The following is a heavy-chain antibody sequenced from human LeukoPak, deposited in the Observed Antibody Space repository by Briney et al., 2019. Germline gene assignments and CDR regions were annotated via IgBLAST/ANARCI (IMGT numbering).Heavy chain of an antibody. CDR3: SRGYYYDSSGYYLFDY. CDR2: IKSKTDGGTT. D-gene: IGHD3-22*01. J-gene: IGHJ4*02. Sequence: GGSLRLSCAASGFTFSNAWMSWVRQAPGKGLEWVGRIKSKTDGGTTDYAAPVKGRFTISRDDSKNTLYLQMNSLKTEDTAVYYCSRGYYYDSSGYYLFDYWGQGTLVTVSS. V-gene: IGHV3-15*01. CDR1: GFTFSNAW.